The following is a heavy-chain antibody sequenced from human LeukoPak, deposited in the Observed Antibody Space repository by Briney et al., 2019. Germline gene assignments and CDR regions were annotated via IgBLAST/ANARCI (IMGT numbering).Heavy chain of an antibody. CDR3: ARTTMIAIDY. CDR2: IIPIFGTA. J-gene: IGHJ4*02. D-gene: IGHD3-22*01. Sequence: SVKVSCKASGGTFSSYAISWVRQAPGQGLEWMGGIIPIFGTANYAQKFQGRVTITADESTSTAYMELSSLRSDDTAVYYCARTTMIAIDYWGQGTLVTVSS. V-gene: IGHV1-69*13. CDR1: GGTFSSYA.